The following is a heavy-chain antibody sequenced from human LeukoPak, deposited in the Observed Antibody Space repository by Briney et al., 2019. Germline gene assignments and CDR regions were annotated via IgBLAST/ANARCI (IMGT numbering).Heavy chain of an antibody. CDR2: IYYSGST. V-gene: IGHV4-30-4*01. J-gene: IGHJ4*02. D-gene: IGHD3-9*01. Sequence: SQTLSLTCTVSGGSISSGDYYWSWIRQPPGKGLEWIGYIYYSGSTYYNPSLKSRVTISVDTSKNQFSLKLSSVTAADTAVDYCARAPPYYDIWYFDYWGQGTLVTVSS. CDR1: GGSISSGDYY. CDR3: ARAPPYYDIWYFDY.